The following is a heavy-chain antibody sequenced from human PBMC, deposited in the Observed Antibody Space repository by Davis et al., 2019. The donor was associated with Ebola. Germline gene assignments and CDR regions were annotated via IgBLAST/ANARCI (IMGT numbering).Heavy chain of an antibody. D-gene: IGHD3-3*01. CDR2: IWYDGSNK. CDR1: GFTFSSYG. J-gene: IGHJ6*02. V-gene: IGHV3-33*01. Sequence: GESLKISCAASGFTFSSYGMHWVRQAPGKGLEWVAVIWYDGSNKYYADSVKGRFTISRDNAKNSLYLQMNSLRAEDTAVYYCARQGVRFLEWAHYYYYGMDVWGQGTTVTVSS. CDR3: ARQGVRFLEWAHYYYYGMDV.